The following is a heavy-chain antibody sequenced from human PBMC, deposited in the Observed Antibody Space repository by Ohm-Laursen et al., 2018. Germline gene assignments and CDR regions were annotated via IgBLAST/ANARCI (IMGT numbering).Heavy chain of an antibody. CDR3: AREGGSYTYYYYYYGMDV. V-gene: IGHV3-48*01. J-gene: IGHJ6*02. CDR2: ISSSSSTI. Sequence: SLRLSCAASGFTFSSYSMNWVRQAPGKGLEWVSYISSSSSTIYYADSVKGRFTISRDNAKNSLYLQMNSLRAEDTAVYYCAREGGSYTYYYYYYGMDVWGQGTTVTVSS. CDR1: GFTFSSYS. D-gene: IGHD1-26*01.